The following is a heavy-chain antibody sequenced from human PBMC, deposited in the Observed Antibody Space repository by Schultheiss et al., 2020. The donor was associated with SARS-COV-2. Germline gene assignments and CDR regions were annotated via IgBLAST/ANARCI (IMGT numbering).Heavy chain of an antibody. CDR1: GFTFSSYW. D-gene: IGHD6-6*01. Sequence: GGSLRLSCAASGFTFSSYWMHWVRQAPGKGLEWVSTISGSGGSTYYADSVKGRFTISRDNSKNTLYLQMNSLRAEDTAVYYCATAYSSSSVGWFDPWGQGPLVTVSS. J-gene: IGHJ5*02. CDR2: ISGSGGST. CDR3: ATAYSSSSVGWFDP. V-gene: IGHV3-23*01.